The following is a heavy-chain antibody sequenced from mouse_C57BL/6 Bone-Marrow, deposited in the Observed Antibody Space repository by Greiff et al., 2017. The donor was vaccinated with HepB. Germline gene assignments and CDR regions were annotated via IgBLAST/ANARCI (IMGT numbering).Heavy chain of an antibody. J-gene: IGHJ3*01. CDR2: IRLKSDNYAT. CDR3: TETGTGISWFAY. D-gene: IGHD4-1*01. Sequence: EVKLVESGGGLVQPGGSMKLSCVASGFTFSNYWMNWVRQSPEKGLEWVAQIRLKSDNYATHYAESVKGRFTISRDDSISSVYLQMNNLRAEDTGIYYCTETGTGISWFAYWGQGTLVTVSA. CDR1: GFTFSNYW. V-gene: IGHV6-3*01.